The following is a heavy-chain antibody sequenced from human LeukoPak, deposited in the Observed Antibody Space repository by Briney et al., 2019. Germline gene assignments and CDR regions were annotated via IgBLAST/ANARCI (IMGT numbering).Heavy chain of an antibody. CDR3: ATDVLQPNMVRGVSYYYGMDV. V-gene: IGHV3-30*03. J-gene: IGHJ6*02. Sequence: AGGSLRLSCAVSGVTFTSYSMDWNRHAPAKGLALVAVISYEGSNKYYADSVKGRFTISRDNSKNTLYLQLTPLRAEDTAVYHCATDVLQPNMVRGVSYYYGMDVCGQGTTVTVSS. CDR1: GVTFTSYS. CDR2: ISYEGSNK. D-gene: IGHD3-10*01.